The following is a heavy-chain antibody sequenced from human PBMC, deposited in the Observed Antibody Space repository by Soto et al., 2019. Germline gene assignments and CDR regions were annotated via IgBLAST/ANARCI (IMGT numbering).Heavy chain of an antibody. CDR3: ALTYYDILTGYSDYYGMDV. CDR2: IYYSGST. J-gene: IGHJ6*02. CDR1: GGSISSYY. Sequence: SETLSLTCTVSGGSISSYYWSWIRQPPGKGLEWIGYIYYSGSTNYNPSLKSRATISVDTSNNQFSLKLSSVTAADTAVYYCALTYYDILTGYSDYYGMDVWGQGTTVTVSS. V-gene: IGHV4-59*01. D-gene: IGHD3-9*01.